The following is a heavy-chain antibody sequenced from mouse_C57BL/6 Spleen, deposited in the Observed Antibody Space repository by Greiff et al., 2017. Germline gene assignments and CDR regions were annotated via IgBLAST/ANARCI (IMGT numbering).Heavy chain of an antibody. CDR2: FYPGSGSI. CDR3: ARHEEGAYGNLYYYAMDY. J-gene: IGHJ4*01. V-gene: IGHV1-62-2*01. CDR1: GYTFTEYT. D-gene: IGHD2-10*02. Sequence: QVQLQQSGAELVKPGASVKLSCKASGYTFTEYTIHWVKQRSGQGLEWIGWFYPGSGSIKYNEKFKDKATLTADKSSSTVYMELSRLTSEDSAVYFCARHEEGAYGNLYYYAMDYWGQGTSVTVSS.